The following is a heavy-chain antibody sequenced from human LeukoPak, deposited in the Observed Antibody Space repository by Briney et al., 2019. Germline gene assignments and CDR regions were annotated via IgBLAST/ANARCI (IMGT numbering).Heavy chain of an antibody. CDR3: ARRSFSARDSSGYSFDY. Sequence: ASVKVSRKASGGTFSSYAISWVRQAPGQGLEWMGGIIPIFGTANYAQKFQGRVTITADKSTSTAYMELSSLRSEDTAVYYCARRSFSARDSSGYSFDYWGQGTLVIVSS. CDR1: GGTFSSYA. D-gene: IGHD3-22*01. V-gene: IGHV1-69*06. J-gene: IGHJ4*02. CDR2: IIPIFGTA.